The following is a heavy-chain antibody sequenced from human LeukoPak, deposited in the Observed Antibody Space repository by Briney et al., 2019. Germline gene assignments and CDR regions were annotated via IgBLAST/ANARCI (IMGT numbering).Heavy chain of an antibody. V-gene: IGHV4-30-4*01. J-gene: IGHJ4*02. D-gene: IGHD5-18*01. Sequence: SETLSLTCTASGVSISSGDYYWSWIRQPPGKGLECIGYIYYSGSTYYNPSLKSRVTISVDTSKNQFSLKLTSVTAADTAVYYCARWVGGYSYGYDYWGQGTLVTVSS. CDR1: GVSISSGDYY. CDR3: ARWVGGYSYGYDY. CDR2: IYYSGST.